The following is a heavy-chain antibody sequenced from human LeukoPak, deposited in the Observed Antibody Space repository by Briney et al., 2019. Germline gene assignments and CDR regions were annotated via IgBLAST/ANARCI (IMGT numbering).Heavy chain of an antibody. Sequence: GGSLRLSCAASGFTFSSYGMHWVRQAPGKGLEWVAVISYDGSNKYYADSVKGRFTISRDNSKNTLYLQMNSLRAEDTAVYYCAKGLGYCSCTSCLPNDYWGQGTLVTVSS. V-gene: IGHV3-30*18. D-gene: IGHD2-2*01. CDR3: AKGLGYCSCTSCLPNDY. J-gene: IGHJ4*02. CDR1: GFTFSSYG. CDR2: ISYDGSNK.